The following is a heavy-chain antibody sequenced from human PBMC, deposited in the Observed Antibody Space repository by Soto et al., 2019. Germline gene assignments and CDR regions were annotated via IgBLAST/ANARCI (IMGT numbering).Heavy chain of an antibody. CDR2: IFTRDSET. CDR1: GHLFNNHW. D-gene: IGHD3-16*01. CDR3: ARDWGGPGPFDY. Sequence: GESLKISCKGPGHLFNNHWIGWVRQTPGKGLEWMGLIFTRDSETKTSPSFQGHVSFSVDNSINTVYLQWTSLKTTDTGIYFCARDWGGPGPFDYWGQGTLVTVSS. J-gene: IGHJ4*02. V-gene: IGHV5-51*01.